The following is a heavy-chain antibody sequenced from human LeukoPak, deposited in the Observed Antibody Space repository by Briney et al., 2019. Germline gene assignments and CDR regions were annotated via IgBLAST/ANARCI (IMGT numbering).Heavy chain of an antibody. Sequence: GGSLRLSCAASGFTFSTYWMSWVRQAPGKGLEWVANIKQDGSEKYYVDSVKGRFTISRDNAKNSLYLQMNSLRAEDTAVYYCARVRVAVAAPYYFDYWGQGILVTVSS. D-gene: IGHD6-19*01. CDR1: GFTFSTYW. V-gene: IGHV3-7*01. J-gene: IGHJ4*02. CDR3: ARVRVAVAAPYYFDY. CDR2: IKQDGSEK.